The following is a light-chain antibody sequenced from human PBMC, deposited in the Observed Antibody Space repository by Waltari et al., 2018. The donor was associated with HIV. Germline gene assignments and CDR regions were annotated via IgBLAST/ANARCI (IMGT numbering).Light chain of an antibody. CDR2: RNN. CDR1: SSNIGSYS. CDR3: AAWDDSLSGWV. Sequence: QSVLTQPPSTSGTPGHRVTLACSGSSSNIGSYSVCMHQQPPGTAPKLPIYRNNRRPSGFPDRFDGSKPGTSASLAISGLRAEDEADYYCAAWDDSLSGWVFGGGTKLTVL. V-gene: IGLV1-47*01. J-gene: IGLJ3*02.